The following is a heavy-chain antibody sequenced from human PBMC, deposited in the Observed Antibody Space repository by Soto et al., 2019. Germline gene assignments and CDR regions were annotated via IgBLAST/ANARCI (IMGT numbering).Heavy chain of an antibody. CDR1: GFTFSSYA. CDR3: ARIRDGYPLGYFDY. CDR2: ISYDGSNK. J-gene: IGHJ4*02. V-gene: IGHV3-30-3*01. Sequence: PGGSLRLSCAASGFTFSSYATHWVRQAPGKGLEWVAVISYDGSNKYYADSVKGRFTTSRDNSKNTLYLQMNSLRAEDTAVYYCARIRDGYPLGYFDYWGQGTLVTVSS. D-gene: IGHD5-12*01.